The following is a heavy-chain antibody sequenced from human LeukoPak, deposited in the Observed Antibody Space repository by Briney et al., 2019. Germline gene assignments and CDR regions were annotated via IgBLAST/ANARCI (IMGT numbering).Heavy chain of an antibody. CDR3: APRGDSASLHFDY. CDR2: INLDSGDA. V-gene: IGHV1-2*02. CDR1: GYTFTGYY. Sequence: ASVKVSCKASGYTFTGYYLHWVRQAPGQGLEWMGWINLDSGDANYAQKFQGRVTMTRDTSISTAYMDLSRLKSDDAAVYYCAPRGDSASLHFDYWGQGTLVTVSS. J-gene: IGHJ4*02. D-gene: IGHD1-26*01.